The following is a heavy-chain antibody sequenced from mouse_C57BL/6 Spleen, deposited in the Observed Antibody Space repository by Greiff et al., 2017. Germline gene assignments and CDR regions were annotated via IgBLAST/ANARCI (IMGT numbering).Heavy chain of an antibody. CDR2: IYPSDSET. Sequence: QVQLQQPGAELVRPGSSVKLSCKASGYTFTIYWMDWVKQRPGQGLEWIGNIYPSDSETHYNQKFKDKATLTVDKSSSTAYMQLSSLTSEDSAVYYCARGEVDSSGPGADWGQGTLVTVSA. CDR3: ARGEVDSSGPGAD. D-gene: IGHD3-2*02. V-gene: IGHV1-61*01. CDR1: GYTFTIYW. J-gene: IGHJ3*01.